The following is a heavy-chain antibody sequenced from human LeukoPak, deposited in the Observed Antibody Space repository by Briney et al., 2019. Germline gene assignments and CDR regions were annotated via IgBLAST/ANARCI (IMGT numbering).Heavy chain of an antibody. J-gene: IGHJ4*02. CDR1: GFTFSSYG. Sequence: GRSLRPSCAASGFTFSSYGMHWVRQAPGKGLEWVAVISYDGSNKYYADSVKGRFTISRDNSKNTLYLQMNSLRAEDTAVYYCARHSQAGAIDYWGQGTLVTVSS. CDR3: ARHSQAGAIDY. V-gene: IGHV3-30*03. D-gene: IGHD1-26*01. CDR2: ISYDGSNK.